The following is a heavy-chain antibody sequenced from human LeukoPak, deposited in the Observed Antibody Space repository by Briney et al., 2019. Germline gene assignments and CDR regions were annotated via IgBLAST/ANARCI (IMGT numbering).Heavy chain of an antibody. J-gene: IGHJ5*02. CDR2: IIPILGIA. V-gene: IGHV1-69*04. D-gene: IGHD6-13*01. CDR1: GYTFTSYA. CDR3: ARDINQQLP. Sequence: SVKVSCKASGYTFTSYAISWVRQAPGQGLEWMGRIIPILGIANYAQKFQGRVTITADKSTSTAYMELSSLRSEDTAVYYCARDINQQLPWGQGTLVTVSS.